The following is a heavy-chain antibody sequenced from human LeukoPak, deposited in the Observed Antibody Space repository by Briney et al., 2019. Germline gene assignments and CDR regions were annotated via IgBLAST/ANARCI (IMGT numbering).Heavy chain of an antibody. V-gene: IGHV4-4*07. J-gene: IGHJ4*01. CDR1: GGSISSYY. Sequence: PSETLSLTCTVSGGSISSYYWSWIRQPAGKGLEWIGRIYTSGSTNYNPSLKSRVTISVDKSKNQFSLKLSSVTAADTAVYYCASQLIAVAAPEEWREGTLVTVSS. CDR2: IYTSGST. D-gene: IGHD6-19*01. CDR3: ASQLIAVAAPEE.